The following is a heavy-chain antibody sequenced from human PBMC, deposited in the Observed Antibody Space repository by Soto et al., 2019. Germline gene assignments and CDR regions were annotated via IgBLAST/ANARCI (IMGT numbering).Heavy chain of an antibody. J-gene: IGHJ4*02. CDR3: ARYRFSGNRWSKFDY. CDR1: GVTVSSDAYY. D-gene: IGHD3-16*02. CDR2: IYHKGNT. V-gene: IGHV4-31*03. Sequence: QVQLQQSGPGLVRPSQTLSLTCTVSGVTVSSDAYYWSWIRQPPGKGLEWIGNIYHKGNTYYNPSLMSRLVIGLDMSKNQFSLSLSSVTAADTAVYYCARYRFSGNRWSKFDYWGQGTLITVSS.